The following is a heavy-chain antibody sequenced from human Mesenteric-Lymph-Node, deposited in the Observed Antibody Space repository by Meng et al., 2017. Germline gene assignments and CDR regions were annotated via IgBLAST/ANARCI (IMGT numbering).Heavy chain of an antibody. D-gene: IGHD3-22*01. V-gene: IGHV4-31*03. CDR1: GGSISSGGHS. J-gene: IGHJ4*01. CDR2: IYYSGST. Sequence: QVQLQESGPGLVKPSQTLSLTCTVSGGSISSGGHSWSWIRQHPGKGLEWIAYIYYSGSTYYNPSLKSRVILSVDTSKNQFSQKLSSVTAADTAVYYCARVDSSGYFLDYWGQGTLVTVSS. CDR3: ARVDSSGYFLDY.